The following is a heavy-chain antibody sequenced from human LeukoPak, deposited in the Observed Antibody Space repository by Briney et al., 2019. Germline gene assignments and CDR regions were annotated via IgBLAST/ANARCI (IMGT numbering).Heavy chain of an antibody. J-gene: IGHJ3*02. CDR1: GYTFTGYY. Sequence: ASVKVSCKASGYTFTGYYMHWVRQAPGQGLEWMGWINPNSGGTNYAQKFQGSVTMTRDTSISTAYMELSRLRSDDTAVYYRARLITMVRGVIIHAFDIWGQGTMVTVSS. CDR3: ARLITMVRGVIIHAFDI. V-gene: IGHV1-2*02. CDR2: INPNSGGT. D-gene: IGHD3-10*01.